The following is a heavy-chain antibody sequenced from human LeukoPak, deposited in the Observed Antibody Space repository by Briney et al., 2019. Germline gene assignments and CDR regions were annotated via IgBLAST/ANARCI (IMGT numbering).Heavy chain of an antibody. J-gene: IGHJ4*02. V-gene: IGHV3-23*01. CDR3: AKDRDGYYGSGSYYSFDY. D-gene: IGHD3-10*01. CDR1: GFTFSSYA. Sequence: GGSLRLSCAASGFTFSSYAMSWVRQAPGKGLEWVSAISGSGGSTYYADSVKGRFTISRDNSKNTLYLQMNSLRAEDTAVYYCAKDRDGYYGSGSYYSFDYWGQGTLVTVSS. CDR2: ISGSGGST.